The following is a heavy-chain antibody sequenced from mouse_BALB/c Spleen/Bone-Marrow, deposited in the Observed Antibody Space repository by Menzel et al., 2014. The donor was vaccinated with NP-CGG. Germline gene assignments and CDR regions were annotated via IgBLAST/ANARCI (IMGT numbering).Heavy chain of an antibody. V-gene: IGHV5-9-3*01. CDR2: ISSGGNYT. CDR3: ARPNTDYVDY. D-gene: IGHD5-1-1*01. CDR1: GFIFSSYA. Sequence: EVQRVESGGGLVKPGGSLKLSCAASGFIFSSYAMSWIRQTPEKRLEWVATISSGGNYTYYPDSVKGRFNISRDNAKNPLYLQMSNLRSEDTAMYYCARPNTDYVDYWGQGTTLTVSS. J-gene: IGHJ2*01.